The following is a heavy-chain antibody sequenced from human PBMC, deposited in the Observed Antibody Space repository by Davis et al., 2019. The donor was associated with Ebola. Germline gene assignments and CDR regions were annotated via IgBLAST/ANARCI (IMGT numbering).Heavy chain of an antibody. CDR2: FDPEEGKT. D-gene: IGHD2-15*01. CDR3: TRLQSCSGGSCYSYGWFDP. V-gene: IGHV1-24*01. Sequence: AASVKVSCKVSGYTRCDLSIHWVRQAPGKGLEWMGGFDPEEGKTLYTQRVQGRITMTEDTLSQTAYIELSSLRSDDTAVYYCTRLQSCSGGSCYSYGWFDPWGQGTLVTVAS. J-gene: IGHJ5*02. CDR1: GYTRCDLS.